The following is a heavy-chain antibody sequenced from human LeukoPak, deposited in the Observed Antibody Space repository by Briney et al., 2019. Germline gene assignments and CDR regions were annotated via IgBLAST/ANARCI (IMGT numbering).Heavy chain of an antibody. V-gene: IGHV4-38-2*02. CDR1: GYSISNGYY. Sequence: SETLSLTCTVSGYSISNGYYWGWIRQSPGKGLEWLGSIYHRGSAYYNPSLKSRVTISLDRSKKQFSLRLTSVTAADTAVYFCARGAEYYAFWRGYAGYSDYWGQGISVTVSS. J-gene: IGHJ4*02. CDR2: IYHRGSA. D-gene: IGHD3-3*01. CDR3: ARGAEYYAFWRGYAGYSDY.